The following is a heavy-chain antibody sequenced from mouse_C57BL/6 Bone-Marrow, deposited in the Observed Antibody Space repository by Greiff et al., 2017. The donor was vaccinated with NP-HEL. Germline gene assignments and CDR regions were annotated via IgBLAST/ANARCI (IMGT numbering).Heavy chain of an antibody. V-gene: IGHV1-55*01. CDR2: IYPGSGST. CDR3: AREGFMVTTGYWYFDV. D-gene: IGHD2-2*01. J-gene: IGHJ1*03. CDR1: GYTFTSYW. Sequence: QVQLQQPGAELVKPGASVKMSCKASGYTFTSYWITWVKQRPGQGLEWIGDIYPGSGSTNYNEKFKSKATLTVDTSSSTAYMQLSSLTSEDSAVYYCAREGFMVTTGYWYFDVWGTGTTVTVSS.